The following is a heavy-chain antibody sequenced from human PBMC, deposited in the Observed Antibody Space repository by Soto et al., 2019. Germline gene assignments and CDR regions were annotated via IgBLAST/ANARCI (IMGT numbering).Heavy chain of an antibody. V-gene: IGHV1-58*02. CDR1: GFTFTSSA. CDR3: AAAPVEITGTTTEYYYYYYMDV. J-gene: IGHJ6*03. CDR2: IVVGSGNT. D-gene: IGHD1-7*01. Sequence: ASVKVSCKASGFTFTSSAMQWVRQARGQRLEWIGWIVVGSGNTNYAQKFQERVTITRDRSTSTAYMELSSLRSEDTAVYYCAAAPVEITGTTTEYYYYYYMDVWGKGTTVTVSS.